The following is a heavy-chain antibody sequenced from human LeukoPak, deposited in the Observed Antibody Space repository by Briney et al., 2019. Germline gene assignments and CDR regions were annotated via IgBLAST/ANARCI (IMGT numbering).Heavy chain of an antibody. V-gene: IGHV4-38-2*02. CDR1: GYSISSGYY. Sequence: TSETLSLTCTVSGYSISSGYYWGWIRQPPGKGLEWIGSIYHSGSTYYNPSLKSRVTISVDTSKNQFSLKLTSVTAADTAVYYCASLGSHDYWGQGTLVTVSS. CDR2: IYHSGST. J-gene: IGHJ4*02. D-gene: IGHD7-27*01. CDR3: ASLGSHDY.